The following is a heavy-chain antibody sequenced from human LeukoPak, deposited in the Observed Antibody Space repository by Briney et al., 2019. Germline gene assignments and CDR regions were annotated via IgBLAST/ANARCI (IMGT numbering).Heavy chain of an antibody. CDR3: ARDSLNWGDP. D-gene: IGHD7-27*01. J-gene: IGHJ5*02. V-gene: IGHV3-9*01. CDR1: GFTFDDYA. CDR2: INWNSDSI. Sequence: PGGSLRLSCAVSGFTFDDYAMHWVRQVPGKGLEWVSGINWNSDSIGYADSVKGRFTTSRDNAKNSLYLQMNSLRAEDTAVYYCARDSLNWGDPWGQGTLVTVSS.